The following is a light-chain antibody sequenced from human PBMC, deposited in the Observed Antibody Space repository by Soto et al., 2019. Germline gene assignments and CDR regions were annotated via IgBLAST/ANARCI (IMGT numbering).Light chain of an antibody. CDR1: QSVKNSY. CDR3: QHYSTSPSYT. J-gene: IGKJ2*01. Sequence: EIVLTQSPGTLSVSPGEGVTLSCRASQSVKNSYLAWYQHKPGQAPRLLISETSTRASGIPDRFSGGGSGTDFTLTITTLEPEYFAVYYCQHYSTSPSYTFGQGTKLE. CDR2: ETS. V-gene: IGKV3-20*01.